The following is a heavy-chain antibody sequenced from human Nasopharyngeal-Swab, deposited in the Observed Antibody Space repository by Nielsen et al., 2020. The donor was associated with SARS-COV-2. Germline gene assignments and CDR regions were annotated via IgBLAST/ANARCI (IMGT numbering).Heavy chain of an antibody. CDR3: ARDESGDYLGLPFDH. J-gene: IGHJ4*02. Sequence: LRLSSVLSGASISSRNNYWCWIRQSPGKGLEWIGTLFSSGSTYNQPLKSRVTMSVDTSKNQFSLKLTSVTAADTAVYYCARDESGDYLGLPFDHWGRGTLVTVSS. CDR2: LFSSGST. D-gene: IGHD4-17*01. CDR1: GASISSRNNY. V-gene: IGHV4-39*07.